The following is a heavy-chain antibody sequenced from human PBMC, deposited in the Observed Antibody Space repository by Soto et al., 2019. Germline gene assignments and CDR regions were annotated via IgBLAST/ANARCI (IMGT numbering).Heavy chain of an antibody. Sequence: ASVKVSCKASGGTFSSNAISWVRQAPGQGLEWMGGIIPIFGTANYAQKFQGRVTITADESTSTAYMELSSLRSEDTAVYYCARWGSSGSGAYYFDYWGQGTLVTVSS. J-gene: IGHJ4*02. CDR1: GGTFSSNA. D-gene: IGHD6-19*01. CDR2: IIPIFGTA. V-gene: IGHV1-69*13. CDR3: ARWGSSGSGAYYFDY.